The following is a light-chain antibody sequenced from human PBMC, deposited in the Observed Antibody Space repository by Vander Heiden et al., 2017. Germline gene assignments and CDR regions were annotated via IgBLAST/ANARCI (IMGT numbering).Light chain of an antibody. CDR3: QSYDSSLSVHYV. J-gene: IGLJ1*01. V-gene: IGLV1-40*01. CDR2: GNS. CDR1: SSNIGAGYD. Sequence: QSVLTQPPSVSGAPGQRVTIPCTGSSSNIGAGYDVPWYQQLPGTAPKLLIYGNSNRPSGVPDRFSGSKSGTSASLAITGLQAEDEADYYCQSYDSSLSVHYVFGTGTKVTVL.